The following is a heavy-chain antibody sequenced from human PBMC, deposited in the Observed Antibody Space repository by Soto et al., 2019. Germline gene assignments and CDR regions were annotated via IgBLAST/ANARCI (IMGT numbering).Heavy chain of an antibody. CDR1: GGSISSYY. CDR3: ARDSFPPYSSSSKGFDY. V-gene: IGHV4-59*01. D-gene: IGHD6-6*01. Sequence: SETLSLTCTVPGGSISSYYWNWIRQSPGKGLEWIASLDYSGTTTYNPSLKSRITTSVDPSKKQFSLKMRSVTAADTAVYYCARDSFPPYSSSSKGFDYWGQGSLVTVSS. CDR2: LDYSGTT. J-gene: IGHJ4*02.